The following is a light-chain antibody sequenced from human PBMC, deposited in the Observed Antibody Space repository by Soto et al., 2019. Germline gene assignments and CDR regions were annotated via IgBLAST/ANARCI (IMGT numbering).Light chain of an antibody. Sequence: DIQMTQSPSTLSASVGDRVTITCRASQSISSWLAWYQQKPGKAPKLLIYKASSLESGGPSRFSGSGSGTEFTLTIRSLQPDDFGTYYCQKYYRNSEAFGQGAKV. CDR3: QKYYRNSEA. CDR2: KAS. V-gene: IGKV1-5*03. J-gene: IGKJ1*01. CDR1: QSISSW.